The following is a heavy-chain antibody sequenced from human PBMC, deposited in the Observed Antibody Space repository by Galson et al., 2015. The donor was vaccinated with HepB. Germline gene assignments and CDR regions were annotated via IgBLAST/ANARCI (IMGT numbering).Heavy chain of an antibody. CDR3: AREGPPSIAAAGTDPYYYYGMDV. D-gene: IGHD6-13*01. J-gene: IGHJ6*02. V-gene: IGHV6-1*01. CDR2: TYYRSKWYN. CDR1: GDSVSSNSAA. Sequence: CAISGDSVSSNSAAWNWIRQSPSRGLEWLGRTYYRSKWYNDYAVSVKSRITINPDTSKNQFSLQLNSVTPEDTAVYYCAREGPPSIAAAGTDPYYYYGMDVWGQGTTVTVSS.